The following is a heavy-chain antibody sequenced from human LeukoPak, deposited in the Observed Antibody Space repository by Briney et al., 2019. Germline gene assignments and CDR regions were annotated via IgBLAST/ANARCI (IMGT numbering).Heavy chain of an antibody. CDR1: GGSISSGSYY. V-gene: IGHV4-61*02. D-gene: IGHD3-10*01. J-gene: IGHJ4*02. CDR3: AGSGGYYGSGSWVLDY. CDR2: IYTSGST. Sequence: SQTLSLTCTVSGGSISSGSYYWSWIRQPAGKGLEWIGRIYTSGSTNYNLSLKSRVTISVDTSKNQFSLKLSSVTAADTAVYYCAGSGGYYGSGSWVLDYWGQGTLVTVSS.